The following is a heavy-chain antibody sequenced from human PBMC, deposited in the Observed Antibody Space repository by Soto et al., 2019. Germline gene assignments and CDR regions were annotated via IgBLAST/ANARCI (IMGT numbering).Heavy chain of an antibody. V-gene: IGHV1-18*01. CDR2: ISAYNGNT. D-gene: IGHD4-17*01. CDR1: GYTFTSYG. J-gene: IGHJ3*02. CDR3: ARDPVREPTETHACDI. Sequence: ASVKVSCKASGYTFTSYGISWVRQAPGQGLEWMGWISAYNGNTNYAQKLQGRVTMTTDTSTSTAYMELRSLRSDDTAVYYCARDPVREPTETHACDIWGQGTMVTVSS.